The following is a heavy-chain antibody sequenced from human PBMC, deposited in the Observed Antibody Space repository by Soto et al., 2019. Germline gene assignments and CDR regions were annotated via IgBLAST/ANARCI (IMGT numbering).Heavy chain of an antibody. Sequence: QVQLVQSGAEVKKPGASVKVSCKASGFTFTNYYIHWVRQAPGQGLEWMGLINPRGGGTFYAQKFQGRVTVTRDTSPGTVYMELSNLRSEDTAVYFCARDSGDTTLRQWGRSFHYWGQGTLVTVSS. D-gene: IGHD1-1*01. J-gene: IGHJ4*02. V-gene: IGHV1-46*01. CDR1: GFTFTNYY. CDR3: ARDSGDTTLRQWGRSFHY. CDR2: INPRGGGT.